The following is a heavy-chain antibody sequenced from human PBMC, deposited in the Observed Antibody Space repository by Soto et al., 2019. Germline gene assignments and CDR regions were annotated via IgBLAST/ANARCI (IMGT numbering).Heavy chain of an antibody. V-gene: IGHV1-18*01. CDR2: ISAYNGNT. CDR1: GYTFSSYH. J-gene: IGHJ4*02. Sequence: QVQLVQSGAEVKKPGASVKVSCKASGYTFSSYHISWVRQAPGQGLEWMGWISAYNGNTNYAQKLQGRVTMTTDTTPSTAHMGLRSLGTDHPAGEYCAGDWPPTDYWGQGTLVTVSS. CDR3: AGDWPPTDY.